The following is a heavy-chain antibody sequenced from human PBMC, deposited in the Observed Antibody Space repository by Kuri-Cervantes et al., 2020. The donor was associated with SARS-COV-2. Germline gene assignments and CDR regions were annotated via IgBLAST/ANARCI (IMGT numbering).Heavy chain of an antibody. V-gene: IGHV3-48*02. Sequence: GESLKISCAASGFTFSSYSMNWVRQAPGKGLECVSYISSSSSTIYYADSVKGRFTISRDNAKNSLYLQMNSLRDEDTAVYYCAREGVTGTTYYYYYGMDVWGQGTTVTVSS. D-gene: IGHD1-7*01. CDR3: AREGVTGTTYYYYYGMDV. CDR1: GFTFSSYS. J-gene: IGHJ6*02. CDR2: ISSSSSTI.